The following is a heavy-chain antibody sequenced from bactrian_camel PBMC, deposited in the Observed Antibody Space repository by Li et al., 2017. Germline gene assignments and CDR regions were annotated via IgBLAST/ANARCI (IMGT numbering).Heavy chain of an antibody. CDR3: AAPPYGDRIANEFTS. CDR2: IATDGTST. J-gene: IGHJ4*01. D-gene: IGHD2*01. V-gene: IGHV3S7*01. CDR1: GFSFSNNG. Sequence: HVQLVESGGGSVQAGGSLRLSCAASGFSFSNNGMSWVRQVPGRGLDWVSGIATDGTSTLYSDSVKGRFTISKDNAENTLTLQMQNLKPEDTGVYYCAAPPYGDRIANEFTSWGQGTQVTVS.